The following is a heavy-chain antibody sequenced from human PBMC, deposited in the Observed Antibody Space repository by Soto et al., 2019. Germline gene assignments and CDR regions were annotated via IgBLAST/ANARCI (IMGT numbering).Heavy chain of an antibody. J-gene: IGHJ4*02. Sequence: GSLRLSCAASGFTFSSYSMNWVRQAPGKGLEWVSSISSSSSYIYYADSVKGRFTISRDNAKNSLYLQMNSLRAEDTAVYYCARSKYSSGKIDYWGQGTLVTVSS. CDR1: GFTFSSYS. D-gene: IGHD6-19*01. CDR3: ARSKYSSGKIDY. CDR2: ISSSSSYI. V-gene: IGHV3-21*01.